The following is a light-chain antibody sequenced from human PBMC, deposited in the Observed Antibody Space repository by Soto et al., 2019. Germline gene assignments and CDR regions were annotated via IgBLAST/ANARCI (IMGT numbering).Light chain of an antibody. CDR3: CSYAGSYTPRYV. CDR1: SSDVGGYNY. J-gene: IGLJ1*01. V-gene: IGLV2-8*01. CDR2: EVS. Sequence: QSALTQPPSASGSPGQSVTISCTGTSSDVGGYNYVSWYQQHPGKAPKLMIYEVSKRPSGVPDRFSGSKSGNTASLTISGLQAEDEADYYCCSYAGSYTPRYVFGTGTKVTVL.